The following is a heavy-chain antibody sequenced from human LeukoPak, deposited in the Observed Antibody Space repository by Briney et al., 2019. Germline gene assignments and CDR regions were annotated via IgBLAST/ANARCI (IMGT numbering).Heavy chain of an antibody. CDR1: GITLSSYA. Sequence: GGSLRLSCAVSGITLSSYAMSWVRQAPGKGLEWVAGISGSGGGTNYADSVKGRFTISRDNPKNTLYLQMNNLRADDTAVYFCAKRGVVIRVILVGFHKEAYYFDSWGRGALVTVSS. CDR2: ISGSGGGT. V-gene: IGHV3-23*01. D-gene: IGHD3-22*01. J-gene: IGHJ4*02. CDR3: AKRGVVIRVILVGFHKEAYYFDS.